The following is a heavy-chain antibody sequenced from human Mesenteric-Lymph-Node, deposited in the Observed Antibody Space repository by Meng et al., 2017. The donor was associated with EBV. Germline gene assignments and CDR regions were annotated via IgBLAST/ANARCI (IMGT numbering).Heavy chain of an antibody. D-gene: IGHD1-26*01. CDR3: AREGRAHDY. CDR2: IIPIFGTA. Sequence: VRSGAGGEELGPFVHVACRVSGGTFSSYAISWVRQAPGQGLEWMGGIIPIFGTANYAQKFQGRVTITADESTSTAYMELSSLRSEDTAVYYCAREGRAHDYWGQGTLVTVSS. CDR1: GGTFSSYA. J-gene: IGHJ4*02. V-gene: IGHV1-69*01.